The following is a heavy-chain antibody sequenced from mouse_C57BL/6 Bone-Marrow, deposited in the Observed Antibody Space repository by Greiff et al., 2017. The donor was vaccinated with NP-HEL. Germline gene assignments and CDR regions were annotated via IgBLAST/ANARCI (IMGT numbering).Heavy chain of an antibody. Sequence: VQLQQSGAELVRPGASVKLSCTASGFNIKDDYMHWVKQRPGQGLEWIGVIDPSDSSTNYNQKFKGKATLTVDTSCSKAYMQLSSLTSGDSAVDYWARYDYGSRFGYWGKGTLVTVSA. CDR2: IDPSDSST. CDR3: ARYDYGSRFGY. D-gene: IGHD1-1*01. V-gene: IGHV1-59*01. CDR1: GFNIKDDY. J-gene: IGHJ3*01.